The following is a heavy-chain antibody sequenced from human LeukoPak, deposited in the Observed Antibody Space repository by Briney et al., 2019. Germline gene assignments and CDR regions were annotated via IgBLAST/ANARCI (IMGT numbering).Heavy chain of an antibody. CDR1: GFTFNTYA. V-gene: IGHV3-23*01. CDR2: ISGSGGST. CDR3: AKAISLTGIAAADYYYYYYMDV. J-gene: IGHJ6*03. D-gene: IGHD6-13*01. Sequence: GGSLRLSCAASGFTFNTYAMSWVRQAPGKGLEWVSAISGSGGSTYYADSVKGRFTISRDNSKNTLYLQMNSLRAEDTAVYYCAKAISLTGIAAADYYYYYYMDVWGKGTTVTISS.